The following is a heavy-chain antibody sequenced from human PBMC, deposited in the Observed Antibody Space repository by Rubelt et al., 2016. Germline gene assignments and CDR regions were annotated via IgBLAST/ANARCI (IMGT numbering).Heavy chain of an antibody. CDR3: TTDPAIAVMDY. Sequence: EVQLVESGGGLVQPGGSLRLSCAASGFTFSNAWMSWVRQAPGKGLEWVGRIKSKTDGGTTDYAAPVKGRFTISREDSINTLYLQMNSLKTEDTAVYYCTTDPAIAVMDYWGQGTLVTVSS. D-gene: IGHD6-19*01. CDR2: IKSKTDGGTT. J-gene: IGHJ4*02. V-gene: IGHV3-15*01. CDR1: GFTFSNAW.